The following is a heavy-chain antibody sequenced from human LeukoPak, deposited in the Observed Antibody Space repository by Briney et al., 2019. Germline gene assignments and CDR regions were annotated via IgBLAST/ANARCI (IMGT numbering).Heavy chain of an antibody. CDR2: IYSGGST. CDR3: ARDYSGYTYGKNDAFDV. D-gene: IGHD5-18*01. V-gene: IGHV3-53*01. J-gene: IGHJ3*01. Sequence: GGSLRLSCTIFGGTLSTYEFNWVRQAPGKGLEWVSVIYSGGSTYYADSVKGRFTISRDNSKDTLYLQMNSLRAEDTAVYYCARDYSGYTYGKNDAFDVWGQGTMVTVSS. CDR1: GGTLSTYE.